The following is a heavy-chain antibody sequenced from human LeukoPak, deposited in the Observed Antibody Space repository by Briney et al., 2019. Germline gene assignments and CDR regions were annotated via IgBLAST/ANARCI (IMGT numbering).Heavy chain of an antibody. CDR1: GGTFSSYG. D-gene: IGHD3-10*01. Sequence: ASVKVSCKASGGTFSSYGISWVRQAPGQGLEWMGRIIPIVGITNYAQKFQGRVTITADNSTRTAYMELSSLTSEDKAVYYCARGLHFTMVRGGTTNYYYGMDVWGQGTSVTVSS. J-gene: IGHJ6*02. CDR3: ARGLHFTMVRGGTTNYYYGMDV. V-gene: IGHV1-69*04. CDR2: IIPIVGIT.